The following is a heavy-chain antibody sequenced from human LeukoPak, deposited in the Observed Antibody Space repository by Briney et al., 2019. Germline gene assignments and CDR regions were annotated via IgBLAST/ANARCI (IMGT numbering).Heavy chain of an antibody. CDR1: GYSFTSYW. CDR2: IYPGDSDT. V-gene: IGHV5-51*01. Sequence: PGESLKISCKGSGYSFTSYWIGWVRQMPGKGLEWMGIIYPGDSDTRYSPSFQGQVTISADKSISTAYLQWSSLKASDTAMYYCARHVTYSSSWHPDAFDIWGQGTMVTVSS. CDR3: ARHVTYSSSWHPDAFDI. J-gene: IGHJ3*02. D-gene: IGHD6-13*01.